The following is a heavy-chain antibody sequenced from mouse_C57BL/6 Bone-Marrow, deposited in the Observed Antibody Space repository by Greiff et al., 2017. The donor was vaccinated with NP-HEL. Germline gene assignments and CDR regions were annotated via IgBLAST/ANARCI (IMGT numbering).Heavy chain of an antibody. CDR2: IDPETGGT. D-gene: IGHD2-2*01. CDR3: TRGDGYDEESFDY. J-gene: IGHJ2*01. Sequence: VHLVESGAELVRPGASVTLSCKASGYTFTDYEMHWVKQTPVHGLEWIGAIDPETGGTAYNQKFKGKAILTADKSSSTAYMELRSLTSEDSAVYYCTRGDGYDEESFDYWGQGTTLTVSS. V-gene: IGHV1-15*01. CDR1: GYTFTDYE.